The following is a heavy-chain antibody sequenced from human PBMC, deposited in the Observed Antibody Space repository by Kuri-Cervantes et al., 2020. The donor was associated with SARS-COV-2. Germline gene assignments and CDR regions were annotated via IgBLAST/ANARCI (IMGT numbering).Heavy chain of an antibody. J-gene: IGHJ6*03. V-gene: IGHV3-21*01. CDR1: GFTFSSYS. CDR3: ARDGAARRLYMDV. D-gene: IGHD6-6*01. CDR2: ISSSSSYI. Sequence: GESLKISCAASGFTFSSYSMNWVRQAPGKGPEWVSSISSSSSYIYYADSVKGRFTISRDNAKNSLYLQMNSLRAEDTAVYYCARDGAARRLYMDVWGKGTTVTVSS.